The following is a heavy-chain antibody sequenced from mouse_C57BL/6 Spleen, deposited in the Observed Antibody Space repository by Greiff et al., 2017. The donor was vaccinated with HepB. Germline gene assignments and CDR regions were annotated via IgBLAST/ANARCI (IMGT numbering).Heavy chain of an antibody. J-gene: IGHJ2*01. CDR2: ISSGSSTI. D-gene: IGHD1-1*01. CDR3: ARRATVVSFDY. CDR1: GFTFSDYG. V-gene: IGHV5-17*01. Sequence: DVKLVESGGGLVKPGGSLKLSCAASGFTFSDYGMHWVRQAPEKGLEWVAYISSGSSTIYYADTVKGRFTISRDNAKNTLFLQMTSLRSEDTAMYYCARRATVVSFDYWGQGTTLTVSS.